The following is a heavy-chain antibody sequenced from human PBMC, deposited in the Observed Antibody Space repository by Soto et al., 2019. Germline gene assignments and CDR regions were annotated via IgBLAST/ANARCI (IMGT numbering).Heavy chain of an antibody. CDR1: GGTFSSYA. V-gene: IGHV1-69*13. CDR2: IIPIFGTA. CDR3: ARTPSRDGYNFYYYYGMDV. J-gene: IGHJ6*02. D-gene: IGHD5-12*01. Sequence: GASVKVSCKASGGTFSSYAISWVRQAPGQGLEWMGGIIPIFGTANYAQKFQGRVTITADESTSTAYMELSSLRSEDTAVYYCARTPSRDGYNFYYYYGMDVWGQGTTVTVSS.